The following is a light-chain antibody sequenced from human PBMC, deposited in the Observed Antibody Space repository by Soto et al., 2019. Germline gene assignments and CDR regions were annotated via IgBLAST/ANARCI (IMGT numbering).Light chain of an antibody. CDR3: QQRTNGPPLFT. V-gene: IGKV3-11*01. Sequence: EIVLTQSPATLSLSPGERATLSCRSSHTVGSYLAWYQQKPGQAPRLLIYGSSNRATGIPARFSGSGSGTDFALTISNRETEDFAVYYCQQRTNGPPLFTFGPGTKVDIK. CDR2: GSS. J-gene: IGKJ3*01. CDR1: HTVGSY.